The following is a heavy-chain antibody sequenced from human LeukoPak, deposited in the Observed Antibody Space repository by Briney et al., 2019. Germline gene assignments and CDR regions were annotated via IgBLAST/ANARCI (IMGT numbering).Heavy chain of an antibody. Sequence: GGSLRLSCAASGFTFSSYWMHWVRQAPGKGLVWVSRINSDGSSTSYADSVKGRFTISRDNTKNTLYLQMNSLRAEDTAVYYCARGGYSSNPYYYYYGMDVWGQGTTVPVSS. V-gene: IGHV3-74*01. D-gene: IGHD6-13*01. J-gene: IGHJ6*02. CDR2: INSDGSST. CDR3: ARGGYSSNPYYYYYGMDV. CDR1: GFTFSSYW.